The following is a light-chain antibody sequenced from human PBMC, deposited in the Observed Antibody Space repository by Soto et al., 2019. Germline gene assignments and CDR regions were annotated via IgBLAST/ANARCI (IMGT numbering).Light chain of an antibody. CDR2: AAS. J-gene: IGKJ1*01. V-gene: IGKV1-17*01. Sequence: DVQVTQSPSSLSASVGDRVTITCRTSQVISNYFGWYQQKPGKAPKRLIYAASTLQSGVPSRFSGSGSGTEFILTINILQPEDFATYYCLQHDSYPRTFGQGTRWIS. CDR1: QVISNY. CDR3: LQHDSYPRT.